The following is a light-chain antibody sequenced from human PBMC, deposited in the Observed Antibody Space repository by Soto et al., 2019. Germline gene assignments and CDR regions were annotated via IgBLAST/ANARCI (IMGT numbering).Light chain of an antibody. CDR3: QQYNNWPCT. J-gene: IGKJ2*02. CDR1: QSVNSN. Sequence: EIVMTQSPATLSVSPGERVTLSCRASQSVNSNLAWYQQKPGQAPRLLIYGASTRADGFPARFSGSGSGTQCTLTISGLQLEDFAVYYCQQYNNWPCTFGQGTKLEVK. CDR2: GAS. V-gene: IGKV3-15*01.